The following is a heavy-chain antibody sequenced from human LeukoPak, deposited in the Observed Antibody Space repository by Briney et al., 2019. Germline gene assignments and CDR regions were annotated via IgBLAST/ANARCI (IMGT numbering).Heavy chain of an antibody. J-gene: IGHJ3*02. Sequence: SVKVSCKASGGTFSSYAISWVRQAPGQGLEWMGGIIPIFGTANYAQKFQGRVTITTDESTSTAYMELSSLRSEDTAVYYCARLRKEVGAQWLGGVALDIWGQGTMVTVSS. CDR3: ARLRKEVGAQWLGGVALDI. V-gene: IGHV1-69*05. CDR1: GGTFSSYA. D-gene: IGHD1-26*01. CDR2: IIPIFGTA.